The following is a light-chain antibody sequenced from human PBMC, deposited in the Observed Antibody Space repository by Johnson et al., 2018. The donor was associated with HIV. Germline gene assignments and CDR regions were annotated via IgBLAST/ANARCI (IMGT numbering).Light chain of an antibody. CDR2: TNN. V-gene: IGLV1-51*02. J-gene: IGLJ1*01. CDR1: NSNIGSNT. CDR3: GTWDSSLSTYV. Sequence: QSVLTQPPSASGTPGQRVTISCSGSNSNIGSNTVNWYQQLPGTAPKLLIYTNNQRPSGIPDRFSGSKSGTSVTLGITGLQTGDEADYYCGTWDSSLSTYVFGTGTKVTVL.